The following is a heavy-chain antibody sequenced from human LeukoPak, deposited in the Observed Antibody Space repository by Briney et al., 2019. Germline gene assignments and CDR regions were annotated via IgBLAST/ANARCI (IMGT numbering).Heavy chain of an antibody. CDR3: AKERSSSFFDY. V-gene: IGHV3-66*01. CDR2: IYSGGST. J-gene: IGHJ4*02. Sequence: GGSLRLSCAASGFSVTNNYMSWVRQAPGKGLEWVSVIYSGGSTYYADSVKGRFTISRDNSKNTLYLQMNSLRAEDTAVYYCAKERSSSFFDYWGQGTLVTVSS. CDR1: GFSVTNNY. D-gene: IGHD6-13*01.